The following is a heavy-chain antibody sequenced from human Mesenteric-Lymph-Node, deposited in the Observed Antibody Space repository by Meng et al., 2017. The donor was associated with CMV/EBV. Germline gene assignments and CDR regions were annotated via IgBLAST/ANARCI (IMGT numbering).Heavy chain of an antibody. D-gene: IGHD1-26*01. Sequence: SETLSLTCTVSGGSISEYYWSWIRQPPGKGLEWIGYVFYSESTNYNPSLKNRVTISVDTSKTQFSLKLSSVTAADTAIYYCARDSGIYYKYYYYGLDVWGQGTTVTVSS. CDR2: VFYSEST. CDR1: GGSISEYY. J-gene: IGHJ6*02. V-gene: IGHV4-59*01. CDR3: ARDSGIYYKYYYYGLDV.